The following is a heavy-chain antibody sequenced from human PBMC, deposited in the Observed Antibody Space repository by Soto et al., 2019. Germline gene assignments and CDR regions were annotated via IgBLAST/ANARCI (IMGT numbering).Heavy chain of an antibody. D-gene: IGHD4-17*01. J-gene: IGHJ6*02. Sequence: GGSLRLSCTASGFTFGDYAMSWVRQAPGKGLEWVGFIRSKAYGGTTEYAASVKGRFTISRDDSKSIAYLQMNSLKTEDTAVYYCTRDSWIGDDIPFYYYYYGMDVWGQGTTVTV. CDR3: TRDSWIGDDIPFYYYYYGMDV. CDR2: IRSKAYGGTT. CDR1: GFTFGDYA. V-gene: IGHV3-49*04.